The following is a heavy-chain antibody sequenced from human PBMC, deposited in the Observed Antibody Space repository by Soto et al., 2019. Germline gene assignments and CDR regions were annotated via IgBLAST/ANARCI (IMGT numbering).Heavy chain of an antibody. D-gene: IGHD1-26*01. Sequence: SETLSLTCAVYGGSFSGYYWSWIRQPPGKGLEWIGEINHSGSTNYNPSLKSRVTISVDTSKNQFSLKLSSVTAADTAVYYCARGRGDGRVPDFDYWGQGTLVTVSS. J-gene: IGHJ4*02. CDR3: ARGRGDGRVPDFDY. V-gene: IGHV4-34*01. CDR1: GGSFSGYY. CDR2: INHSGST.